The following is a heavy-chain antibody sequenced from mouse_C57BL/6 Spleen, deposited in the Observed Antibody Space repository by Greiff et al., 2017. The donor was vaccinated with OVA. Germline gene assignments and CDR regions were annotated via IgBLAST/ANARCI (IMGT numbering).Heavy chain of an antibody. J-gene: IGHJ1*03. V-gene: IGHV1-69*01. D-gene: IGHD1-1*01. CDR2: IDPSDSYT. CDR3: ARCYYGSYGYFDV. CDR1: GYTFTSYW. Sequence: QVQLQQPGAELVMPGASVKLSCKASGYTFTSYWMHWVKQRPGQGLEWIGEIDPSDSYTNYNQKFKGKSTLTVDKSSSTAYMQLSSLTSEDSAVDYCARCYYGSYGYFDVWGTGTTVTVSS.